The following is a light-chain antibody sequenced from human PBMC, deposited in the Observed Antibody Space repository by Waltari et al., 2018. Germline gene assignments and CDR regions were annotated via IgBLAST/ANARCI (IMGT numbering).Light chain of an antibody. J-gene: IGKJ1*01. V-gene: IGKV1-39*01. CDR1: PSIGSY. CDR2: AAA. CDR3: QQSFRVPWT. Sequence: IRITQSPSSMSASVGDRVTLTCRASPSIGSYLSWYQQTPGKVPKLRIFAAASLQSGVPSRVSGSGSGTDLTLTMRSLTSEDFATYYCQQSFRVPWTFGQWTKVEIK.